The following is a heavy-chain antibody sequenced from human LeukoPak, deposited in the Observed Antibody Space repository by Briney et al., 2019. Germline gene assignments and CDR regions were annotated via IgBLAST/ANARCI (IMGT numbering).Heavy chain of an antibody. J-gene: IGHJ4*02. V-gene: IGHV1-2*02. D-gene: IGHD4-17*01. Sequence: ASVKVSCKASGYTFIDYYIHWVRQAPGQGLEWVAWINPDNGGPEYAQNFQDRVTVTRDTSINTVYLELSRLTSDDTAVYYCARDEDYGIFVNVDYWGQGTLVTVSS. CDR2: INPDNGGP. CDR3: ARDEDYGIFVNVDY. CDR1: GYTFIDYY.